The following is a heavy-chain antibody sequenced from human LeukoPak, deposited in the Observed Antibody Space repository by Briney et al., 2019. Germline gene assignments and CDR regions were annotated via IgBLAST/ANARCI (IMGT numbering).Heavy chain of an antibody. CDR1: GFIFSNHW. D-gene: IGHD1-26*01. Sequence: GGSLRLSCAASGFIFSNHWMHWVRPAPGKGLVWVSRLNLDGTTTSYADSVEGRFTISRDNAKNTLYLQMNSLRVDDTPVYYCARESAGSYWGWGQGTLVTVSS. J-gene: IGHJ4*02. CDR3: ARESAGSYWG. V-gene: IGHV3-74*01. CDR2: LNLDGTTT.